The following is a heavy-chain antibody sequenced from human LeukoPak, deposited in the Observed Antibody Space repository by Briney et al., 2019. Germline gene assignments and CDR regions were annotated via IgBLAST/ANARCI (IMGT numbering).Heavy chain of an antibody. CDR3: ARGRGPYGWFDP. J-gene: IGHJ5*02. CDR1: GFISSDYW. D-gene: IGHD3-10*01. Sequence: GGSLRLSCAASGFISSDYWMHWVRHAPGKGLVWVSRMNSDGTTTNYADSVKGRFTISRDNAKNTLYLQMNSLRAEDTAVYYCARGRGPYGWFDPWGQGTLVTVSS. V-gene: IGHV3-74*01. CDR2: MNSDGTTT.